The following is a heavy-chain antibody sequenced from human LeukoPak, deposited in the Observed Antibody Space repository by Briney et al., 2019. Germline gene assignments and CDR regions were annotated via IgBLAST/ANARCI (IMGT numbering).Heavy chain of an antibody. CDR1: GGSISSYY. D-gene: IGHD5-24*01. CDR3: ARDPTGYSRSDAFDI. V-gene: IGHV4-59*01. CDR2: IYYSGST. Sequence: PSETLSLTCTVSGGSISSYYWSWIRQPPGKGLEWIGYIYYSGSTNYNPSLKSRVTISVDTSKNQFSLKLSSETAADTAVYYCARDPTGYSRSDAFDIWGQGTMVTVSS. J-gene: IGHJ3*02.